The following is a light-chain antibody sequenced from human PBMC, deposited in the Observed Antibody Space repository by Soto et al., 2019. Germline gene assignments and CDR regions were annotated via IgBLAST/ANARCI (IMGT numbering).Light chain of an antibody. CDR1: SSDVGSYNR. CDR3: SSFTTSDTWV. Sequence: QSVLTQPASVSGSPGQSITISCTGGSSDVGSYNRVSWYRQHPGKAPQLMIYEVSNRPSGVSNRFSGSKSDNTASLTISGLQAEDEADYFCSSFTTSDTWVIGGGTKLTVL. J-gene: IGLJ3*02. CDR2: EVS. V-gene: IGLV2-14*02.